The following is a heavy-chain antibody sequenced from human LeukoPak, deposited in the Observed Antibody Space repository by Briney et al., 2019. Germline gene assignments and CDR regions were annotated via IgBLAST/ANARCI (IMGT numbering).Heavy chain of an antibody. V-gene: IGHV4-39*01. D-gene: IGHD2-2*01. Sequence: PSETLSLTCSVSGDSVRNDFYYWGWIRQPPGRGLEWVACLSHAGNTWYNPSLESRLSISVDTSKNQFSLKFSSVTAADTAPYWCARHNAPRRVGFDFWGQGILVTVSS. CDR1: GDSVRNDFYY. J-gene: IGHJ4*02. CDR2: LSHAGNT. CDR3: ARHNAPRRVGFDF.